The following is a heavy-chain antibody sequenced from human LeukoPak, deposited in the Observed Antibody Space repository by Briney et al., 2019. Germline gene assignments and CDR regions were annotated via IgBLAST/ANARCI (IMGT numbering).Heavy chain of an antibody. CDR2: IYYSGNT. J-gene: IGHJ4*02. CDR1: GGSIISTSHY. V-gene: IGHV4-39*02. Sequence: SETLSLTCTVSGGSIISTSHYWDWIRQPPGKGLEWFGSIYYSGNTYYNPSLKRRVTISVHTSKNQFSLKLTSVTAADTAVYYCARERLTTVTDWGQGTLVTVSS. CDR3: ARERLTTVTD. D-gene: IGHD4-17*01.